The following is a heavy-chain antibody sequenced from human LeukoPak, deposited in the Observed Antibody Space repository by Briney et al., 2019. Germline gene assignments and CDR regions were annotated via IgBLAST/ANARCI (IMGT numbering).Heavy chain of an antibody. CDR1: GFTISDYT. Sequence: PGGSLRLSCAASGFTISDYTMNWVRQAPGKGLEWVSSIRSSGLYTYYADSVKGRFTISRDNAKNSLYLQMNSLTAEDTAVYYCARASSIDYWGQGTLVTVSS. CDR3: ARASSIDY. J-gene: IGHJ4*02. CDR2: IRSSGLYT. D-gene: IGHD3-10*01. V-gene: IGHV3-21*01.